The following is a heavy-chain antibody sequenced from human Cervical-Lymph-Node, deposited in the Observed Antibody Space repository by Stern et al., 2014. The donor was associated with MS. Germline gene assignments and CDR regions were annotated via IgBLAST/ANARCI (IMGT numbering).Heavy chain of an antibody. Sequence: VQLVESGGGVVQPGRSLRLSCAGSGFTFSTYGIHWVRPAPGKGLEWVALISHDGSMKSYVESVKGRFTISRDNSKNTVYVHMNSLRDEDTAVYYCAKDRGSGWSLDYWGQGTLVIVSS. V-gene: IGHV3-30*18. CDR2: ISHDGSMK. CDR1: GFTFSTYG. CDR3: AKDRGSGWSLDY. J-gene: IGHJ4*02. D-gene: IGHD6-19*01.